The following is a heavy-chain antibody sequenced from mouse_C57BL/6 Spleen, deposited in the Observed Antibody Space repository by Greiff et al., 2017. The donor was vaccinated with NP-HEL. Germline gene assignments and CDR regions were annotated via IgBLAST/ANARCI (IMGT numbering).Heavy chain of an antibody. CDR3: ARDDEYDVGGFDY. CDR2: IHPNSGST. CDR1: GYTFTSYW. Sequence: QVQLQQPGAELVKPGASVKLSCKASGYTFTSYWMHWVKQRPGQGLEWIGMIHPNSGSTNYNEKFKSKATLTVDKSSSTAYMQLSSLTSEDSAVYYCARDDEYDVGGFDYWGQGTTLTVSS. D-gene: IGHD2-4*01. J-gene: IGHJ2*01. V-gene: IGHV1-64*01.